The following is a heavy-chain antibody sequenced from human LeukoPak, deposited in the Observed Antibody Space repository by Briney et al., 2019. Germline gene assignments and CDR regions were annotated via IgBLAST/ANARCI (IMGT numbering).Heavy chain of an antibody. V-gene: IGHV4-38-2*02. J-gene: IGHJ4*02. CDR3: ARGLGSGWYFY. CDR2: IYHSGST. D-gene: IGHD6-19*01. Sequence: SETLSLTCTVSGYSISSGYYWGWIRQPPGKGLEWIGSIYHSGSTYYNPSLKSRVTISVDTSKNQFSLKLSSVTAADTAVYYCARGLGSGWYFYWGQGTLVTVSS. CDR1: GYSISSGYY.